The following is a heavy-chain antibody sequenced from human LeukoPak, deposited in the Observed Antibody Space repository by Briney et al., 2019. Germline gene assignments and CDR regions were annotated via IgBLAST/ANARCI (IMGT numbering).Heavy chain of an antibody. CDR3: AKHMRATNTSSFFGLDV. J-gene: IGHJ6*02. CDR2: INWNGGGT. V-gene: IGHV3-9*01. D-gene: IGHD1-26*01. CDR1: GFTFDDYA. Sequence: GRSLRLSCAASGFTFDDYAMHWVRQAPGKGLEWVSSINWNGGGTDYADSVKGRFTISRDNAKNSLYLQLSSLRPEDTALYYCAKHMRATNTSSFFGLDVWGQGTTVTVSS.